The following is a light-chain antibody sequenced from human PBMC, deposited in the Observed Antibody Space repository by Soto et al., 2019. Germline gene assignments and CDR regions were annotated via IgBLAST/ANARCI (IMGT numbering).Light chain of an antibody. CDR1: QSISSY. Sequence: DLQMTQSPSSLSAFVGDRVTITCRASQSISSYLNWYQQKPGKAPNLLIYAASTLQSGVPSRFSGSGSGTDFTLTISSLQPEDFATYYCQHSYSTPWTFGQGTKVEIK. CDR2: AAS. J-gene: IGKJ1*01. V-gene: IGKV1-39*01. CDR3: QHSYSTPWT.